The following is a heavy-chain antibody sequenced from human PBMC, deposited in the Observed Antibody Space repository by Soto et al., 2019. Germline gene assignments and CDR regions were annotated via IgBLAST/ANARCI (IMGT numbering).Heavy chain of an antibody. D-gene: IGHD3-22*01. CDR3: ARPGYYDSSGFFNFDH. CDR2: IYPDDSDT. V-gene: IGHV5-51*01. CDR1: GYSFNTYW. Sequence: GESLKISCKASGYSFNTYWIGWVRQLPGKGLEWMGIIYPDDSDTRYSPSFQGQVTISADKSFTTVYLQWNSLKASGTAIYYCARPGYYDSSGFFNFDHWGQGTLVTVSS. J-gene: IGHJ4*02.